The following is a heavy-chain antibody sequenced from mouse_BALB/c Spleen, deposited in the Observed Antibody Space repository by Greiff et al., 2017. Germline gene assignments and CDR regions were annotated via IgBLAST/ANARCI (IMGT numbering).Heavy chain of an antibody. D-gene: IGHD1-1*01. CDR3: ARGYPITTVADY. CDR1: GFNIKDYY. Sequence: DVQLQESGAELVRPGALVKLSCKASGFNIKDYYMHWVKQRPEQGLEWIGWIDPENGNTIYDAKFQGKASITADTSSNTAYLQLSSLTSEDTAVYYCARGYPITTVADYWGQGTTLTVSS. V-gene: IGHV14-1*02. J-gene: IGHJ2*01. CDR2: IDPENGNT.